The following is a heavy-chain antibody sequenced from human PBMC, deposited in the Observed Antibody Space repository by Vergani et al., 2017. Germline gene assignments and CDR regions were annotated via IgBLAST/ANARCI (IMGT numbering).Heavy chain of an antibody. J-gene: IGHJ6*02. CDR1: GFSFNSSW. D-gene: IGHD3-10*01. V-gene: IGHV3-74*03. CDR3: ARDRYYLGSGSYPYFYYYGLDV. Sequence: DVHLAESGGGFFQPGGSLRLSCSASGFSFNSSWMHWVRHVPGKGLLWVSRIKSDGSITADAYSVKGRFTISRDNAQNTLYLQMNSLRAEDTGVYYCARDRYYLGSGSYPYFYYYGLDVWGQGTAVTVSS. CDR2: IKSDGSIT.